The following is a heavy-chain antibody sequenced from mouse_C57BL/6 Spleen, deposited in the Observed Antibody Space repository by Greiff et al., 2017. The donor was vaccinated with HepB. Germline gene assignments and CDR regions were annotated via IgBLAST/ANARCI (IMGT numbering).Heavy chain of an antibody. CDR2: IRNKANNHAT. CDR1: GFTFSDAW. D-gene: IGHD2-4*01. V-gene: IGHV6-6*01. J-gene: IGHJ4*01. Sequence: EVQLVESGGGLVQPGGSMKLSCAASGFTFSDAWMDWVRQSPEKGLEWVAEIRNKANNHATYYAESVKGRFTISRDDSKSSVYLQMNSLRAEDTGIYYCTAGLPYYYAMDYWGQGISVTVSS. CDR3: TAGLPYYYAMDY.